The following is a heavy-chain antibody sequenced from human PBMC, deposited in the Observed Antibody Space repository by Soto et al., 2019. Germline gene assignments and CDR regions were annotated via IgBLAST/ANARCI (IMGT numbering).Heavy chain of an antibody. CDR2: ISGSGGST. V-gene: IGHV3-23*01. Sequence: GCSMRLSCAASGVTFCSYAMSWVRTTPGKGLEWVSAISGSGGSTYYADSVKGRFTISRDNSKNTLYLQMNSLRAEDTAVYYCAKAPPPGIAAAGTEYYFDYWGQGTLVTVSS. CDR1: GVTFCSYA. J-gene: IGHJ4*02. D-gene: IGHD6-13*01. CDR3: AKAPPPGIAAAGTEYYFDY.